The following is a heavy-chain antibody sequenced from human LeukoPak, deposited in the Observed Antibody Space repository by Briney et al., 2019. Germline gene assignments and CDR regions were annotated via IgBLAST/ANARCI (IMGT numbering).Heavy chain of an antibody. CDR3: ARVSSVVTKPSDY. CDR2: FSGSGGST. D-gene: IGHD4-17*01. CDR1: GFTFSSYA. Sequence: GGSLRLSCAASGFTFSSYAMSWVRQAPGKGLECMSGFSGSGGSTYYADSVKGRFTISRDNSKNTLYLQMNSLGAEDTAVYYCARVSSVVTKPSDYWGQGTLVTVSS. J-gene: IGHJ4*02. V-gene: IGHV3-23*01.